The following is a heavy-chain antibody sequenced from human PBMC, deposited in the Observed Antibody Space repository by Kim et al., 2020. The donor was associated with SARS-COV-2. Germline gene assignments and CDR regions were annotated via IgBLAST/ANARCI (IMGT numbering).Heavy chain of an antibody. D-gene: IGHD2-2*01. Sequence: GGSLRLSCAASGFTFSSYSMNWVRQAPGKGLEWVSYISSSSSTIYYADSVKGRFTISRDNAKNSLYLQMNSLSDEDTAVYYCARDSTNGGAFDIWGQGTMVTVSS. CDR3: ARDSTNGGAFDI. CDR1: GFTFSSYS. V-gene: IGHV3-48*02. CDR2: ISSSSSTI. J-gene: IGHJ3*02.